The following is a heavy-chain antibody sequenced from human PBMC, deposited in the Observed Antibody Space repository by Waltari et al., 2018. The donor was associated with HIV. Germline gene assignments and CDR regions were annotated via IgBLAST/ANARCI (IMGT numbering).Heavy chain of an antibody. CDR3: TSEEDYGSGSHFDY. CDR1: GFTLNSVW. D-gene: IGHD3-10*01. J-gene: IGHJ4*02. CDR2: IKTKGDGGAT. V-gene: IGHV3-15*01. Sequence: EVQLVESGGDLLKPGGCLRLSCAASGFTLNSVWMSWVRQAPGKGLGWFGRIKTKGDGGATDYAAAVKGRFTISRDDSKNTVYLQMSSLKIEDTAVYYCTSEEDYGSGSHFDYWGQGTLVTVSS.